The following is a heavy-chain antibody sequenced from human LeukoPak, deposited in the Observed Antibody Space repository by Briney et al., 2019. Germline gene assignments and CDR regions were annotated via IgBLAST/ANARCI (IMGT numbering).Heavy chain of an antibody. Sequence: GGSLRLSCAASGFTFSSYSMIWVRQAPGKGLEWVSYISDSSHAIYHADSVKGRFAISRDNAKNSLYLQMNSLRAEDTAVYYCARGAYYYEDWGQGTLVTVSS. J-gene: IGHJ4*02. CDR1: GFTFSSYS. CDR3: ARGAYYYED. CDR2: ISDSSHAI. D-gene: IGHD3-22*01. V-gene: IGHV3-48*01.